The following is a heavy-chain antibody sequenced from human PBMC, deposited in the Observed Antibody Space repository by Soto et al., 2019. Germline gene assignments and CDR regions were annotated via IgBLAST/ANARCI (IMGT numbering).Heavy chain of an antibody. CDR2: IGAGGDIT. J-gene: IGHJ4*02. CDR3: AKDDFTDRGEDYFDH. V-gene: IGHV3-23*01. CDR1: GFSCSNFA. Sequence: DVQLLESGGGLVQPGESLRLSCAASGFSCSNFAMSWVRQAPGKGLEWVSGIGAGGDITFYAESVKGRFGISRDNSKNTVYLQVNSLRAEDTAVYFCAKDDFTDRGEDYFDHWGPGTLVTVSS. D-gene: IGHD2-21*01.